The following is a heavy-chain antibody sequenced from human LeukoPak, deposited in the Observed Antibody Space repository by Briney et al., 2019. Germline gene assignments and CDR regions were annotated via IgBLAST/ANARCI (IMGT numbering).Heavy chain of an antibody. V-gene: IGHV4-59*08. CDR2: IYYSGST. CDR1: GGSISSYY. CDR3: ARLLRWPMIFDY. D-gene: IGHD4-23*01. J-gene: IGHJ4*02. Sequence: PSETLSLTCTVSGGSISSYYWSWIRQPPGKGLEWIGYIYYSGSTNNNPSLKSRVTISVDTSKDQFSLRLSSVTAADTAVYYCARLLRWPMIFDYWGQGTLVTVSS.